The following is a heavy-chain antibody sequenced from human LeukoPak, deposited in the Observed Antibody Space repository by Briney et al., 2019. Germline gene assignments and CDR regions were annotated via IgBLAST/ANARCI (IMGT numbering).Heavy chain of an antibody. CDR1: GGSISSSSYY. D-gene: IGHD3-10*01. CDR3: ARQSYGSGSYSLFDP. CDR2: IYYSGST. J-gene: IGHJ5*02. Sequence: SETLSLTCTVSGGSISSSSYYWGWIRQPPGKGLEWIGSIYYSGSTYYNPSLKSRVTISVDTSKNQFSLKLSSVTAADTAVYYCARQSYGSGSYSLFDPWGQETLVTVSS. V-gene: IGHV4-39*01.